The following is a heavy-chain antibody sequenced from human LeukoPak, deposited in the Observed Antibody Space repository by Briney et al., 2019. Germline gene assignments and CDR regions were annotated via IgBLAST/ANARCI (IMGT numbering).Heavy chain of an antibody. V-gene: IGHV4-4*07. CDR3: ARGDVVVPAAFYYGMDV. J-gene: IGHJ6*02. Sequence: PSETLSLTCTVSGGSISSYYWGWIRQPAGRGLEWIGRIYTSGSTNYNPSLTSRVTMSVDTSKNQFSLKLSSVTAADTAVYYCARGDVVVPAAFYYGMDVWGQGTTVTVSS. CDR2: IYTSGST. CDR1: GGSISSYY. D-gene: IGHD2-2*01.